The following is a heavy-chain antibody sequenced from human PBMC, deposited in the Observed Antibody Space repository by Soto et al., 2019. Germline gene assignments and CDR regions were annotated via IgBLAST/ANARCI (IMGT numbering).Heavy chain of an antibody. CDR1: GYTFTRYT. D-gene: IGHD6-19*01. Sequence: ASVKVSCKASGYTFTRYTMNWVRQAPGQRLEWMGWINPDNGNAKSAQKFQDRVIITRDKSASTAYMELSSLRSEDTAVYYCARVLVSWVVRPRTNWFDPWGQGTLVT. J-gene: IGHJ5*02. V-gene: IGHV1-3*01. CDR2: INPDNGNA. CDR3: ARVLVSWVVRPRTNWFDP.